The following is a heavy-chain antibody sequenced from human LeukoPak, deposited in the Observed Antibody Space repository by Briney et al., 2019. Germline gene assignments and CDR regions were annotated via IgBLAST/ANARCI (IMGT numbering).Heavy chain of an antibody. D-gene: IGHD4-11*01. V-gene: IGHV4-39*07. CDR2: IYYSGST. CDR1: GGSISSSSYY. Sequence: SETLSLTCTVSGGSISSSSYYWGWIRQPPGKGLEWIGSIYYSGSTYYNPSLKSRVTISVDTSKNQFSLKLRSVTAADTAVYYCARGHSIEPYYYYYYMDVWGKGTTVTVSS. CDR3: ARGHSIEPYYYYYYMDV. J-gene: IGHJ6*03.